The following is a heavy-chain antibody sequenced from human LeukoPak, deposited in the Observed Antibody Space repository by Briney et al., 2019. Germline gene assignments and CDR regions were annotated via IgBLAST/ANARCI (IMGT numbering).Heavy chain of an antibody. J-gene: IGHJ4*02. D-gene: IGHD6-13*01. V-gene: IGHV3-30*03. CDR1: GFTFSSYG. Sequence: GGSLRLSCAASGFTFSSYGMHWVRQAPGKGLXXXAVISYDGSNKYYADSVKGRFTISRDNSKNTLYLQMNSLRAEDTAVYYCATGIAAAGSYFDYWGQGTLVTVSS. CDR2: ISYDGSNK. CDR3: ATGIAAAGSYFDY.